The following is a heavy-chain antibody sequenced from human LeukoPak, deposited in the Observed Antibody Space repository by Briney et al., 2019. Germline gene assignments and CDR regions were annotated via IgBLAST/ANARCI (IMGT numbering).Heavy chain of an antibody. D-gene: IGHD4-17*01. Sequence: GASVKVSCKTSGGTFNNSATSWVRQAPGQGLEWLGGIMPLFGTAGYAQKFQGRVTITKDESTRTVYLELTSLTSDDTAVYYCARDVHGDYGSGWFDPWGQGTLVSVSS. V-gene: IGHV1-69*05. CDR1: GGTFNNSA. J-gene: IGHJ5*02. CDR3: ARDVHGDYGSGWFDP. CDR2: IMPLFGTA.